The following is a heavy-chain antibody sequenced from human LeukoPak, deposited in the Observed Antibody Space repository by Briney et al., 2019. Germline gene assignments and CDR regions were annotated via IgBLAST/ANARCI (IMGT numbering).Heavy chain of an antibody. J-gene: IGHJ4*02. CDR3: ASQAATTEEPFDF. CDR1: GGSISSTHW. D-gene: IGHD6-25*01. V-gene: IGHV4-4*02. CDR2: IYHSGST. Sequence: SGTLSLTCAVSGGSISSTHWWSWVRQPPGKGLEWIGEIYHSGSTNYNPSLKSRVTISVDKSKNQFSLKLSSVTAADTAVYYCASQAATTEEPFDFWGQGTLVTVSS.